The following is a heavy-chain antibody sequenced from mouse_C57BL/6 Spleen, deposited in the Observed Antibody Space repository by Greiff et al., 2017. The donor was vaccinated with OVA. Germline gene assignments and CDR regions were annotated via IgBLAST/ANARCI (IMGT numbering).Heavy chain of an antibody. CDR3: TRERGSTTVVEGAWFAY. Sequence: EVKVEESGEGLVKPGGSLKLSCAASGFTFSSYAMSWVRQTPEKRLEWVAYISSGGDYIYYADTVKGRFTISRDNARNTLYLQMSSLKSEDTAMYYCTRERGSTTVVEGAWFAYWGQGTLVTVSA. CDR1: GFTFSSYA. CDR2: ISSGGDYI. D-gene: IGHD1-1*01. V-gene: IGHV5-9-1*02. J-gene: IGHJ3*01.